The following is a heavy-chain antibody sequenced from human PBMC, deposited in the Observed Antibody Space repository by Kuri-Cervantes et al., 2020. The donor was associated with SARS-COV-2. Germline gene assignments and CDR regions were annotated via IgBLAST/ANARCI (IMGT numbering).Heavy chain of an antibody. V-gene: IGHV3-48*01. CDR1: GFTFSSYS. Sequence: GESLKISCAASGFTFSSYSMNWVRQAPGKGLEWVSYIRSSSSTIYYADSVKGRFTISRDNSKNTLYLQMNSLRAEDTAVYYCARGYVNCSGGSCYSIHYYYGMDVWGQGTTVTVSS. J-gene: IGHJ6*02. CDR3: ARGYVNCSGGSCYSIHYYYGMDV. CDR2: IRSSSSTI. D-gene: IGHD2-15*01.